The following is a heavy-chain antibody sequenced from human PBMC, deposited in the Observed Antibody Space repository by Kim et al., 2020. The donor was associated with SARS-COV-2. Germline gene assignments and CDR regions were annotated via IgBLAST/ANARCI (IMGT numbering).Heavy chain of an antibody. D-gene: IGHD2-21*02. CDR1: GYTFVSYA. J-gene: IGHJ4*02. CDR3: ARGWGHGDSLGYFDY. CDR2: INTNTGNP. Sequence: ASVKVSCKASGYTFVSYAMNWVRQAPGQGLEWMGWINTNTGNPTYAQGFTGRFVFSLDTSVNTAYLQISSLKAEDTAVYYCARGWGHGDSLGYFDYWGQGTLVTVSS. V-gene: IGHV7-4-1*02.